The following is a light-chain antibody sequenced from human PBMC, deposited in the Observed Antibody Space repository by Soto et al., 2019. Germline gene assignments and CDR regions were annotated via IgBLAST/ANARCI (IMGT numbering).Light chain of an antibody. CDR3: QQANTFALT. CDR1: QGINKW. V-gene: IGKV1-12*01. J-gene: IGKJ4*01. CDR2: SAS. Sequence: DIQMTQSPSSVSASVVYRVTITCRASQGINKWLAWYQQKPGTAPKLLIYSASSLHSGVPSRFSGSGSGTDFTLTISSLQPEDFATYYCQQANTFALTFGGGTKVDIK.